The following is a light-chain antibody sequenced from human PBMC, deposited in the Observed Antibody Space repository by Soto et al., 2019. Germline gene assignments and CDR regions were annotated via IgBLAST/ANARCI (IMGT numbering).Light chain of an antibody. CDR1: ESIDSW. V-gene: IGKV1-5*03. CDR2: KAS. J-gene: IGKJ1*01. Sequence: DIQMTQSPSTLSASVGDRVTITCRASESIDSWLAWHQQKPGRAPKLLISKASSLESGVPSRFSGSGSGTKFTLTIASLQPDDFATYYCQQYETFSGTFGPGTKVDIK. CDR3: QQYETFSGT.